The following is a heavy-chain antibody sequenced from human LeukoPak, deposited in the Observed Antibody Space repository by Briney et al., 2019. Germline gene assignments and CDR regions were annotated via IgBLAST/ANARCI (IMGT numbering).Heavy chain of an antibody. J-gene: IGHJ4*02. CDR1: GFTFSNYA. Sequence: PGGSLRLSCAASGFTFSNYAMSWVRQAPGKGLEWVSAISGGGGSTYYADSVKGRFTISRDNAKNTLYLQMNSLRAEDTALYYCAKRDLRETVLVTALVYFDNWGQGTLVTVSS. D-gene: IGHD2-21*02. CDR2: ISGGGGST. V-gene: IGHV3-23*01. CDR3: AKRDLRETVLVTALVYFDN.